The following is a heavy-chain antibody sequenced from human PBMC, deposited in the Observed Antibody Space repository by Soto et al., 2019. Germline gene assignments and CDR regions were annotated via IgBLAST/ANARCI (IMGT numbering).Heavy chain of an antibody. CDR1: EFTFSNYW. Sequence: PVGSLRLSCAASEFTFSNYWMTWVRQAPGKGLEWVAKVKPDGSEKYYVDSVKGRFTISRDNSKNSLYLQMNSLRAEDTAVYYCARISSWLYYYFGMDVWGQGTTVTVSS. V-gene: IGHV3-7*01. D-gene: IGHD2-15*01. CDR3: ARISSWLYYYFGMDV. CDR2: VKPDGSEK. J-gene: IGHJ6*02.